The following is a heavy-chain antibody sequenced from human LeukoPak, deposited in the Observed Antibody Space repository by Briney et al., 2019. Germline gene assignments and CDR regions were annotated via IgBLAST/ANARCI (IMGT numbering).Heavy chain of an antibody. D-gene: IGHD2-21*02. J-gene: IGHJ4*02. CDR2: INPSGGST. CDR3: ARVNHGGPYCGGDCSDNFDY. V-gene: IGHV1-46*01. CDR1: GYTFISYY. Sequence: ASVKVSCKASGYTFISYYMHWVRQAPGQGLEWMGMINPSGGSTSYAQKFQGRVTMTRDTSTSTVYMELSSLRSEDTAVYYCARVNHGGPYCGGDCSDNFDYWGQGTLVTVSS.